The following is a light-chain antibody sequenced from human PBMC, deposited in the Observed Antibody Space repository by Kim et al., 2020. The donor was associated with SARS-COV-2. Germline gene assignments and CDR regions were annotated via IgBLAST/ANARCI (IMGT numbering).Light chain of an antibody. CDR2: GVS. J-gene: IGLJ1*01. V-gene: IGLV2-14*04. CDR3: SSYTSSSTFV. Sequence: GLSITISCTGTSTDVGCYNYVSWYLQHPGKAPKLVIYGVSMLPSGVSSRFSCSKSGNTASLTISGLQDEDEADYYCSSYTSSSTFVFGSGTKVTVL. CDR1: STDVGCYNY.